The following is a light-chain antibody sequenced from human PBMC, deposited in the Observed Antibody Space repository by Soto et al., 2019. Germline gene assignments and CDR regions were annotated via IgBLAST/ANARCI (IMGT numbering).Light chain of an antibody. V-gene: IGKV3-20*01. CDR3: QQHGSSPPWT. CDR2: GAS. J-gene: IGKJ1*01. CDR1: QSVSSSY. Sequence: EIVLTQSPGTLSLSPGERATLSCRASQSVSSSYLAWYQQKPGQAPRLLIYGASSRATGTPDRFSGSGSGTDFTLTISRLEPEDFAVYYCQQHGSSPPWTFGQGTKVEIK.